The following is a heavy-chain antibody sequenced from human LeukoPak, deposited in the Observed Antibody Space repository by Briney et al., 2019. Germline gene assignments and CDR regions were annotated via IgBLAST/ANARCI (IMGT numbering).Heavy chain of an antibody. V-gene: IGHV3-30-3*01. CDR3: ARDFRIAVALEY. CDR1: GFTFSTYA. J-gene: IGHJ4*02. D-gene: IGHD6-19*01. Sequence: QPGRSLRLSCAASGFTFSTYAMHWVRQAPGKGLQWVAYISYDGSNKYYADSVKGRFTISRDNSKSTLYLQMNSLKTEDTAVYYCARDFRIAVALEYWGQGTLVTVSS. CDR2: ISYDGSNK.